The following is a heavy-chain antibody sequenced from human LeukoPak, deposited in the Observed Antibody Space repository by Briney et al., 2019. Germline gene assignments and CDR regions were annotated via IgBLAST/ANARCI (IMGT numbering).Heavy chain of an antibody. Sequence: PGGSLRLSCATSGFIFSTYSMHWIRQGPGKGLVWVSRITSDGSKTDYADSVKGRFTIARDNTRNTLYLQMNSLRSEDTAVCYCARSRDAAFDIWGRGTMVTVSS. CDR2: ITSDGSKT. CDR3: ARSRDAAFDI. CDR1: GFIFSTYS. D-gene: IGHD2-2*01. V-gene: IGHV3-74*01. J-gene: IGHJ3*02.